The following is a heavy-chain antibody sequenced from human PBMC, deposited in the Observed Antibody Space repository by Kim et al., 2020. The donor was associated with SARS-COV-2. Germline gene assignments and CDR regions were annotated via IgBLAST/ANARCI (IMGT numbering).Heavy chain of an antibody. CDR2: IDPSDSYT. D-gene: IGHD5-12*01. CDR3: ATHGYNEGERNY. CDR1: GYSFTSYW. Sequence: GESLKISCKGSGYSFTSYWISWVRQMPGKGLEWMGRIDPSDSYTNYSPSFQGHVTISADKSISTAYLQWSSLKASDTAMYYCATHGYNEGERNYWGQGTLVTVSS. J-gene: IGHJ4*02. V-gene: IGHV5-10-1*01.